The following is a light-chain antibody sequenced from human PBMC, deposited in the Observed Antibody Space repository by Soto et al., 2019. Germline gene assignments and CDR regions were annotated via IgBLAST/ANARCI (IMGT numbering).Light chain of an antibody. CDR1: SSDVGGYNS. Sequence: QSALTQPPSASGSPGQSVTISCTGTSSDVGGYNSVSWYQHHPGKGPKLIIYEVSKRPSGVPDRYSGSKSANTASLTVSGLQAEDAADYSCSSYAGSNNYVFGTGTKLTV. J-gene: IGLJ1*01. CDR2: EVS. V-gene: IGLV2-8*01. CDR3: SSYAGSNNYV.